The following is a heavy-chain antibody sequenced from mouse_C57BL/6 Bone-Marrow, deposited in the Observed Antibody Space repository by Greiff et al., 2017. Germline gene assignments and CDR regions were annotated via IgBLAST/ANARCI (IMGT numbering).Heavy chain of an antibody. D-gene: IGHD1-1*02. J-gene: IGHJ1*03. CDR3: TTKGGRYFDV. V-gene: IGHV14-4*01. CDR1: GFNIKDDY. Sequence: VQLQQSGAELVRPGASVKWSCTASGFNIKDDYMHWVKQRPEQGLEWIGWIDPENGDTEYASKFQGKATITADTSSNTAYLQLSSLTSEDTAVYYCTTKGGRYFDVWGTGTTVTVSS. CDR2: IDPENGDT.